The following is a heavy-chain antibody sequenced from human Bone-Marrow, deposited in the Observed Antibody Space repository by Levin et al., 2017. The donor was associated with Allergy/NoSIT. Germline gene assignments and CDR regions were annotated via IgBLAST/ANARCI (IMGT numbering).Heavy chain of an antibody. CDR3: VKDRSQQFVLRYFHE. Sequence: GGSLRLSCVASGFTFDDYAMHWVRLIPGKGLEWVSGISWNSAGRGYADSVKGRFSISRDNAKNLVDLQMNSLRVEDTALYFCVKDRSQQFVLRYFHEWGQGTLVTVSS. CDR2: ISWNSAGR. J-gene: IGHJ1*01. D-gene: IGHD6-6*01. V-gene: IGHV3-9*01. CDR1: GFTFDDYA.